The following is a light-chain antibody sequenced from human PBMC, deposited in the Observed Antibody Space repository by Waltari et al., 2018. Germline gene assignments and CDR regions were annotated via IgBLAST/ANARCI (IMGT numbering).Light chain of an antibody. CDR3: SSYTSSSLV. V-gene: IGLV2-14*03. Sequence: QSALTQPASVSGSPGQSITISCTGTSSDGGGYNYFSWYQQHPGKAPKLMIYDVSNRPSGVSNRFSGSKSGNTASLTISGLQAEDEADYYCSSYTSSSLVFGGGTKLTVL. CDR2: DVS. CDR1: SSDGGGYNY. J-gene: IGLJ3*02.